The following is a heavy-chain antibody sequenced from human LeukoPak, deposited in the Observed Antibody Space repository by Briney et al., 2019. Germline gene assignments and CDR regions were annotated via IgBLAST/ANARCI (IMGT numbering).Heavy chain of an antibody. V-gene: IGHV3-30*03. Sequence: GGSLRLSCAPSGFTFSRHGMHWVRQAPGKGLEWVAIISNNGSRKYYAHSVEGRFTISRDNSKNTLYLQMDSLRAEDTAVYYCARDRAWNYFDYWGQGTLVTVSS. D-gene: IGHD3-3*01. CDR2: ISNNGSRK. CDR3: ARDRAWNYFDY. J-gene: IGHJ4*02. CDR1: GFTFSRHG.